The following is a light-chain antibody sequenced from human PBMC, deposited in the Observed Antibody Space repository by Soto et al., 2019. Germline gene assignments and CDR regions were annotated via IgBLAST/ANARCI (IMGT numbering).Light chain of an antibody. J-gene: IGKJ2*01. Sequence: EIVMTQSPATLAVSPGERADLSCRASQSVSSNFAWYQQKPGQAPRLLIYGASSRATGTPARFSGSGSGTEFTLSISSLQSEDFAVYYCQQYNNWPYTFGLGTKLEMK. V-gene: IGKV3-15*01. CDR2: GAS. CDR3: QQYNNWPYT. CDR1: QSVSSN.